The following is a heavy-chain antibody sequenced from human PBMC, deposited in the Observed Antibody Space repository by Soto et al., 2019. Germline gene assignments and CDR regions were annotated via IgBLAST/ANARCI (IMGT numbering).Heavy chain of an antibody. D-gene: IGHD2-2*01. J-gene: IGHJ6*02. Sequence: QVQLQESGPGLVKPSQTLSLTCTVSGGSISSGDYYWSWIRQPPGKGLEWIGYIYYSGSTYYSPSLKSRVTISVDTSKNQFSLKLSSVTAADTAVYYGARVVVPAARPIFYGMDVWGQGTTVTVSS. CDR1: GGSISSGDYY. CDR3: ARVVVPAARPIFYGMDV. V-gene: IGHV4-30-4*01. CDR2: IYYSGST.